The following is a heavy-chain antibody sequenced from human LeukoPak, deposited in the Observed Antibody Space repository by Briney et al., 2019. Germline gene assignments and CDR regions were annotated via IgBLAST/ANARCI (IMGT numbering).Heavy chain of an antibody. D-gene: IGHD1-1*01. J-gene: IGHJ6*03. CDR3: ARVPYNWNDSVADYYYMDV. V-gene: IGHV4-30-2*01. CDR2: IYHSGST. CDR1: GGSISSGGYY. Sequence: SQTLSLTCTVSGGSISSGGYYWSWIRQPPGKGLEWIGYIYHSGSTYYNPSLKSRVTISVDRSKNQFSLKLSSVTAADTAVYYCARVPYNWNDSVADYYYMDVWGKGTTVTVSS.